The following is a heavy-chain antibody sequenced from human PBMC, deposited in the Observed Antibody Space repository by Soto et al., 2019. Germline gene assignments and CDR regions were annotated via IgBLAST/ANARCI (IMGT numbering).Heavy chain of an antibody. CDR2: IYPGDTT. J-gene: IGHJ4*02. D-gene: IGHD5-12*01. CDR1: GFTVSSTNY. V-gene: IGHV3-53*01. Sequence: EVQLVKSGRGLFQPGGSLRLSCVVSGFTVSSTNYMSWVRQAPGKGLEWVSVIYPGDTTFYADSVKGRFTISRDNSKNTLYLQMNSLRAEDTAVYYCHGYGYWGQGTLVTVSS. CDR3: HGYGY.